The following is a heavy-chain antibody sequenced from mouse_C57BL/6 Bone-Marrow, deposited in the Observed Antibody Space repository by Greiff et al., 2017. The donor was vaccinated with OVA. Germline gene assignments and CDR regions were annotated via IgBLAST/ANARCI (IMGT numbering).Heavy chain of an antibody. CDR1: GYTFTSYW. CDR2: IYPGSGST. J-gene: IGHJ1*03. Sequence: QVQLQQPGAELVKPGASVKMSCKASGYTFTSYWITWVKQRPGQGLEWIGDIYPGSGSTNYNEKFKSKATLTVDTSSSTAYMQLSSLTSEDSAVYYCAIYYYGSSPYWYFDVWGTGTTVTVSS. CDR3: AIYYYGSSPYWYFDV. D-gene: IGHD1-1*01. V-gene: IGHV1-55*01.